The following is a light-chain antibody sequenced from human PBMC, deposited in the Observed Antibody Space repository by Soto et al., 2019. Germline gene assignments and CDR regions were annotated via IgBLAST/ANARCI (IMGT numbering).Light chain of an antibody. CDR1: QGISSA. Sequence: AIQLTQSPSSLSASVGDTVTITCRASQGISSALAWYQQKPGKAPKLLIYDASSLESGVPSRFSGSGSGTDFTLTISSLQPEDFATYYCQQSNSYLSWTFGQGTKLEIK. V-gene: IGKV1-13*02. CDR3: QQSNSYLSWT. CDR2: DAS. J-gene: IGKJ2*02.